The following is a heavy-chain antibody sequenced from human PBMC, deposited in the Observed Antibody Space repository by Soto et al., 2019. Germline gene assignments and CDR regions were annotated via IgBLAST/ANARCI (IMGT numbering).Heavy chain of an antibody. D-gene: IGHD1-26*01. CDR1: GFVFSSFA. V-gene: IGHV3-23*01. CDR2: ISGGGLST. Sequence: RLSCAASGFVFSSFAMNWVRQAPGKGLEWVSSISGGGLSTYYADSVKGRFTMSRDNSKNTLYLQMTSLRAEDTAVYYCAKQGVGATGSYYFDSWGQGTLVTVSS. CDR3: AKQGVGATGSYYFDS. J-gene: IGHJ4*02.